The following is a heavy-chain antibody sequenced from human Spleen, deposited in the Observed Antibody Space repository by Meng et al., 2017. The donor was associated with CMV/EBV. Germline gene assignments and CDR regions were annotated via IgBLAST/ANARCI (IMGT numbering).Heavy chain of an antibody. D-gene: IGHD6-6*01. CDR1: GDSFSSNSAA. J-gene: IGHJ3*02. CDR2: TYYRSKWYN. CDR3: ARDDWLAARRAFDI. V-gene: IGHV6-1*01. Sequence: SETLSLTCAISGDSFSSNSAAWNWIRQSPSRGLEWLGRTYYRSKWYNDYAVSVKSRITINPDTSKNQFSLQLNSVTPEDTAVYYCARDDWLAARRAFDIWGQGTMVTVSS.